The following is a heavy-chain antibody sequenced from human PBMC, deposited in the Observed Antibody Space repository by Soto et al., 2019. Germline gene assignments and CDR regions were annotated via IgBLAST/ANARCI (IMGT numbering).Heavy chain of an antibody. J-gene: IGHJ4*02. D-gene: IGHD3-22*01. CDR2: ISYSGSSI. CDR1: GGSINLYY. V-gene: IGHV4-59*08. CDR3: ARSDYDSSAYFGQTGTFEY. Sequence: TSETLSLTCTVSGGSINLYYWSWLRQPPGRGLEWVASISYSGSSINYSPSLKSRLTISVDTSNNQFSLKVNSVTASDTAVYYCARSDYDSSAYFGQTGTFEYWGQGTLVTVSS.